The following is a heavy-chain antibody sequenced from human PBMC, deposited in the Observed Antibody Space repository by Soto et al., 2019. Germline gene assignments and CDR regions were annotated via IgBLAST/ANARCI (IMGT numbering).Heavy chain of an antibody. D-gene: IGHD6-13*01. CDR1: GYTFTGYY. CDR2: INPNSGGT. Sequence: ASVKVSCKASGYTFTGYYMHWVRQAPGQGLEWMGWINPNSGGTNYAQKFQGWVTMTRDTSISTAYMELSRLRSDDTAVYYCARAPPTSIAAAGTADHGLRIGSGEFDYWGQGTLVTVSS. V-gene: IGHV1-2*04. J-gene: IGHJ4*02. CDR3: ARAPPTSIAAAGTADHGLRIGSGEFDY.